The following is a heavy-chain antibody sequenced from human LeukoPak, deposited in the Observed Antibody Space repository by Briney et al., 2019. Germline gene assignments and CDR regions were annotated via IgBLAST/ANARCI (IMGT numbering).Heavy chain of an antibody. V-gene: IGHV3-74*01. D-gene: IGHD6-19*01. CDR3: AKRGSSGWYVPAGIDY. Sequence: GGSLRLSCAASGFSFSTYWMHWVRQAPGKGLVWVARINPDGSTSSYADSVKGRFTISRDNSKNTLYLQMNSLRAEDTAVYYCAKRGSSGWYVPAGIDYWGQGTLVTVSS. CDR2: INPDGSTS. CDR1: GFSFSTYW. J-gene: IGHJ4*02.